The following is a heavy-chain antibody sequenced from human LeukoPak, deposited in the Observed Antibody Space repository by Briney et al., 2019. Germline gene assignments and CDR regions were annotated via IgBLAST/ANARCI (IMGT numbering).Heavy chain of an antibody. D-gene: IGHD3-10*01. CDR1: GGSTSSADYY. CDR2: IYYSGST. V-gene: IGHV4-30-4*01. CDR3: ARLIIRHGVRGVIIGFDP. Sequence: SQTLSLTCTVSGGSTSSADYYWSWIRQPPGKGLEWIGYIYYSGSTYYNPSLKSRVTISVDTSKNQFSLKLSSVTAADTAVYYCARLIIRHGVRGVIIGFDPWGQGTLVTVSS. J-gene: IGHJ5*02.